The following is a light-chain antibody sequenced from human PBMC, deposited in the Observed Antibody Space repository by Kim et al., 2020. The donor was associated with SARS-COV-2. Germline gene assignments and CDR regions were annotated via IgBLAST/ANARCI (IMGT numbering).Light chain of an antibody. CDR2: GAS. CDR3: EQYGSSPWS. J-gene: IGKJ1*01. CDR1: QSVSSSY. Sequence: EIVLTQSPGTLSLSPGERATLSCRASQSVSSSYLAWYQQKPGQGPRLLIYGASSRATGIPDRFSGSGSGTDFTLTISRLGTKDFAVYYCEQYGSSPWSLGQGTKVDSK. V-gene: IGKV3-20*01.